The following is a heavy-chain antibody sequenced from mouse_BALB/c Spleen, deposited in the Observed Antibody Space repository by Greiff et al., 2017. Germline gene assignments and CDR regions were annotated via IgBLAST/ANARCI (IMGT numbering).Heavy chain of an antibody. CDR3: AKGKFYFDY. Sequence: QVQLQQSGAELARPGASVKMSCKASGYTFTSYTMHWVKQRPGQGLEWIGYINPSSGYNNYNQKFKDKATLTADKSASTAYMQLSSLTSEDSAVYYCAKGKFYFDYWGQGTTLTVSS. J-gene: IGHJ2*01. V-gene: IGHV1-4*01. CDR1: GYTFTSYT. CDR2: INPSSGYN.